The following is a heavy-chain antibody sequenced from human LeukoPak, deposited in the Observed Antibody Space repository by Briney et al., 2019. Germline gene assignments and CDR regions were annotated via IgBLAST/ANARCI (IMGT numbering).Heavy chain of an antibody. CDR1: GGSISSSSYY. J-gene: IGHJ5*02. V-gene: IGHV4-39*07. D-gene: IGHD3-3*01. Sequence: SETLSLTCTVSGGSISSSSYYWGWIRQPPGKGLEWIGSIYYSGSTYYNPSLKSRVTISVDTSKNQFSLKLSSVTAADTAVYYCAREWFWSGYNWFDPWGQGTLVTVSS. CDR2: IYYSGST. CDR3: AREWFWSGYNWFDP.